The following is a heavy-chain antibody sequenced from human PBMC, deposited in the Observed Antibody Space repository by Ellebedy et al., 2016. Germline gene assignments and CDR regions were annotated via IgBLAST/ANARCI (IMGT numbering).Heavy chain of an antibody. V-gene: IGHV4-39*01. J-gene: IGHJ4*02. CDR3: ATPTVHHATGVIKF. CDR1: GGSISTTDYS. D-gene: IGHD4-17*01. CDR2: SYYSGST. Sequence: GSLRLSXTVSGGSISTTDYSWGWIRQPPGKGLEWLGHSYYSGSTYYNPSLKSRVTISVDTSKNQFSLMLSSVTTADTAVYYCATPTVHHATGVIKFWGQGALVTVSS.